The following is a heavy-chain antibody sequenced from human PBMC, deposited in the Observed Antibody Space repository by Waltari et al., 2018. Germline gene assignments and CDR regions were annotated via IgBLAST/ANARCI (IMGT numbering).Heavy chain of an antibody. CDR1: GGPTSSGGYY. CDR2: IYYSGST. D-gene: IGHD1-1*01. V-gene: IGHV4-31*03. Sequence: QVQLQESGPGLVKPSQTLSLTCPVSGGPTSSGGYYWSWIRQHPGKGLEWIGYIYYSGSTYYNPSLKSRVTISVDTSKNQFSLKLSSVTAADTAVYYCERGSGAQAGTTGTLTWGQGTLVTVSS. CDR3: ERGSGAQAGTTGTLT. J-gene: IGHJ5*02.